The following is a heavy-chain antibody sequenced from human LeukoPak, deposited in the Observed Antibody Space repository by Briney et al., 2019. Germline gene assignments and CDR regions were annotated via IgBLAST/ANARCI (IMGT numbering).Heavy chain of an antibody. Sequence: PGGSLTLSCAASGFTFSSNWMYWVRQAPGKGLEWVSRVNADGSRAIYADSVKGRFTVSRDNARDTLYLQTNSLRVEDTAVYYCARGVVEGFWFDPWGQGTLVTVSS. D-gene: IGHD2-15*01. CDR1: GFTFSSNW. J-gene: IGHJ5*02. CDR2: VNADGSRA. CDR3: ARGVVEGFWFDP. V-gene: IGHV3-74*01.